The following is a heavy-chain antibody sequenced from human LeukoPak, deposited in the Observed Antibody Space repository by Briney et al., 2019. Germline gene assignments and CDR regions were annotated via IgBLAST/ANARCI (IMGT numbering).Heavy chain of an antibody. D-gene: IGHD1-26*01. V-gene: IGHV3-48*01. J-gene: IGHJ4*02. CDR1: GFTFSGAS. Sequence: GGSLRLSCAASGFTFSGASMNWVRQAPGKGLEWISYISASGALVHYADSVKGRFTISRDNSKNTLYLQMNSLRAEDTAVYYCAKDRVGATRGPFDYWGQGTLVTVSS. CDR3: AKDRVGATRGPFDY. CDR2: ISASGALV.